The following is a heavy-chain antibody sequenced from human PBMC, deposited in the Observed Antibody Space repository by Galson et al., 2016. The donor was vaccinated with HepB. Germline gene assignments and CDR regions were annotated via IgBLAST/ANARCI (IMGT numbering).Heavy chain of an antibody. D-gene: IGHD3-3*01. CDR3: AKVDHDFWRGSIIDDMDV. V-gene: IGHV3-23*01. J-gene: IGHJ6*02. CDR2: ISGSGSST. Sequence: SLRLSCAASGFTFSSYAMSWVRQAPGKGLEWVSAISGSGSSTYFADSVKGRFTISRDNSNNTLYLQMNSLRAEDTAVYYCAKVDHDFWRGSIIDDMDVWGQGTTVTVSS. CDR1: GFTFSSYA.